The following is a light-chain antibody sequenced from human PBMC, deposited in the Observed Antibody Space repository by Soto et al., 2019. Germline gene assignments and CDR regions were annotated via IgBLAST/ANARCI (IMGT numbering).Light chain of an antibody. V-gene: IGKV3-15*01. J-gene: IGKJ1*01. CDR3: QQYEAVVT. CDR2: GAS. CDR1: QGVGTK. Sequence: EIVMTQSPATLSVSPGERATLSCRASQGVGTKLAWYQQKPGQAPSLLIHGASARATGIPGRFSGSGSGTDFTLTISRLEPEDVAVYYCQQYEAVVTFGQGTKVDIK.